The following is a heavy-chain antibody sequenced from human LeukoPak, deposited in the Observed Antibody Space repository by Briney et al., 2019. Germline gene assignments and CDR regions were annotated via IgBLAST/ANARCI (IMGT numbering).Heavy chain of an antibody. CDR3: ARDTIAADSIDY. CDR1: GYTFTTYG. V-gene: IGHV1-18*01. CDR2: TSAHNGNT. J-gene: IGHJ4*02. D-gene: IGHD6-13*01. Sequence: ASVRVSCKASGYTFTTYGITWVRQAPGQGLEWMGWTSAHNGNTKYAQKLQGRVTMTTDTSTRTAYMELRSLRSDDTAVYYCARDTIAADSIDYWGQGTLVTVSS.